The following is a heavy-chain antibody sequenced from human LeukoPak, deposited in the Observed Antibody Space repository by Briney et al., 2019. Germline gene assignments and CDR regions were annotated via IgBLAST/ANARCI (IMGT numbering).Heavy chain of an antibody. CDR2: IYSGGT. D-gene: IGHD2-15*01. V-gene: IGHV3-53*01. CDR1: GFTVSSNY. CDR3: ARAIQFGGYFDY. J-gene: IGHJ4*02. Sequence: GGSLRLSCAASGFTVSSNYMSWVRQAPGKGLEWVSVIYSGGTYYADSAKGRFTISRDNSKNTLYLQMNSLTAEDTAVYYCARAIQFGGYFDYWGQGTLVTVSS.